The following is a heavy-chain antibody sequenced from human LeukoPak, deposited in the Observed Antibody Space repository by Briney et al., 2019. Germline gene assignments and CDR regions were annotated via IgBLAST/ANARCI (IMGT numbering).Heavy chain of an antibody. V-gene: IGHV1-69*13. D-gene: IGHD3-10*01. J-gene: IGHJ4*02. Sequence: ASVKVSCKASGGTFSSYAISWVRQAPGQGLEWMGGIIPIFSTANYAQKFQGRVTITADESTSTAYMELSSLRSEDTAVYYCARDYYGSGSFPHWGQGTLVTVSS. CDR1: GGTFSSYA. CDR2: IIPIFSTA. CDR3: ARDYYGSGSFPH.